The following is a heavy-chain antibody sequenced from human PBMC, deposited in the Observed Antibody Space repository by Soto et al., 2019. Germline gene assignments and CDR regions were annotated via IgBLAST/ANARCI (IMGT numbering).Heavy chain of an antibody. V-gene: IGHV3-33*01. Sequence: QVQLVESGGGVVQPGRSLRLSCAASGFTFSSYGMHWVRQAPGKGLEWVAVIWYDGSNKYYADSVKGRFTISRDNSKNTLYLQMNSLRAEDTAVYYCAREKEEMATTQPWYFDLWGRGTLVTVSS. CDR1: GFTFSSYG. CDR2: IWYDGSNK. CDR3: AREKEEMATTQPWYFDL. D-gene: IGHD5-12*01. J-gene: IGHJ2*01.